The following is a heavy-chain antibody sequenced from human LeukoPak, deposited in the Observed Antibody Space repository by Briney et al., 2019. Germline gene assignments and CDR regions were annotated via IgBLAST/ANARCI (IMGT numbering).Heavy chain of an antibody. V-gene: IGHV3-23*01. CDR3: AKGPWGSCSYGFYFDY. CDR2: ISGSGGST. D-gene: IGHD5-18*01. J-gene: IGHJ4*02. CDR1: GLTFSNYA. Sequence: GGSLRLSCAASGLTFSNYAMSWVRQAPGKGLEWVSAISGSGGSTYFADSVKGRFTISRDNSKNTLYLQMYSLRDEDTAVYYCAKGPWGSCSYGFYFDYWGQGTLVTVSS.